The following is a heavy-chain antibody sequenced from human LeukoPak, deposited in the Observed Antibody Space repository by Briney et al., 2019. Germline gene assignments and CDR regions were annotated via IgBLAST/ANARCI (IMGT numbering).Heavy chain of an antibody. D-gene: IGHD6-13*01. Sequence: SETLSLTCTVSGGSISSSSYYWGWIRQPPGKGLEWIGSIYHSGSTYYNPSLKSRVTISVDTSKNQFSLKLSSVTAADTAVYYCARAGYSSSWSLFDYWGQGTLVTVSS. CDR1: GGSISSSSYY. CDR3: ARAGYSSSWSLFDY. J-gene: IGHJ4*02. CDR2: IYHSGST. V-gene: IGHV4-39*07.